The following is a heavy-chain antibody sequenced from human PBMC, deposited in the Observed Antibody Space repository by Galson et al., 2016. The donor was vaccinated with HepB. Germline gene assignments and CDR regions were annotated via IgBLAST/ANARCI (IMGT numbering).Heavy chain of an antibody. J-gene: IGHJ6*02. V-gene: IGHV1-69*06. Sequence: SVKVSCKASGGTFTTYSISWVRQAPGQGLEWMGGIIPMFGTPDHAQKFQGRVTITADKSTTTAFMELSGLRYEDTAVYYCAKVSWGIPHMPSPYGMDVWGQGTTVTVSS. CDR3: AKVSWGIPHMPSPYGMDV. CDR1: GGTFTTYS. CDR2: IIPMFGTP. D-gene: IGHD3-16*01.